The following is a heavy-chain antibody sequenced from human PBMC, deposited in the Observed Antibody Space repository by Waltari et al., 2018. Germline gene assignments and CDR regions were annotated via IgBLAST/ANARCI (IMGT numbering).Heavy chain of an antibody. CDR1: GGSISSGDYY. CDR2: IYYSVGT. V-gene: IGHV4-30-4*08. CDR3: ARNQPLRYFDWRGGAFDI. J-gene: IGHJ3*02. Sequence: QVQLQESGPGLVKPSQTLSLTCTVSGGSISSGDYYWSWIRQPPGKGLAWIGYIYYSVGTYYHPALKSLVTISVDTAKNQFSLKLSSVTAADTAVYYCARNQPLRYFDWRGGAFDIWGQWTMVTVSS. D-gene: IGHD3-9*01.